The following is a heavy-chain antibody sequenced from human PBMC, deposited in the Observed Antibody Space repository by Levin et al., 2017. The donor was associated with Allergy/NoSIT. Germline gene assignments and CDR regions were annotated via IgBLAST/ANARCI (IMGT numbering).Heavy chain of an antibody. V-gene: IGHV1-46*01. D-gene: IGHD2-15*01. CDR1: GYTFTNYY. CDR2: INPSAGSP. J-gene: IGHJ3*01. Sequence: AASVKVSCKASGYTFTNYYLHWVRQAPGQGLEWVGIINPSAGSPGYAQKFQGRITLTRDRSTSTVYMDLSSLKSEDTAVYFCARGTSIACSGRTCYRPEIDFWGQGTKVIVSS. CDR3: ARGTSIACSGRTCYRPEIDF.